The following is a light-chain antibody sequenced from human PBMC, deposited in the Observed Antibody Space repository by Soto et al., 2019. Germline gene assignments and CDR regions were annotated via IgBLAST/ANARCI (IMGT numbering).Light chain of an antibody. Sequence: QAVVTQPPSASGTPGQRVTISCSGISSNMGSNYVSWYQQFPGTAPKLLLYTNNQRPSGVPDRFSGSKSGTSASLAISGLRSEDDADYYCAAWDDSLSAYVFGTGTKLTVL. CDR2: TNN. V-gene: IGLV1-47*02. J-gene: IGLJ1*01. CDR3: AAWDDSLSAYV. CDR1: SSNMGSNY.